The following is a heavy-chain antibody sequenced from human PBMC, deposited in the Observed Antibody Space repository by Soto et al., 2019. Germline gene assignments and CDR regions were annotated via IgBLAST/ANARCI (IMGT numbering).Heavy chain of an antibody. CDR2: ISAYNGNT. CDR3: ASDFIAAAGTFYYGMDV. CDR1: GYTFTSYG. D-gene: IGHD6-13*01. V-gene: IGHV1-18*01. J-gene: IGHJ6*02. Sequence: ASVKVSCKASGYTFTSYGISWVRQAPGQGLEWMGWISAYNGNTNYAQKLQGRVTMTTDTSTSTAYMELRSLRSDDTAVYYCASDFIAAAGTFYYGMDVWGQGTTVTVSS.